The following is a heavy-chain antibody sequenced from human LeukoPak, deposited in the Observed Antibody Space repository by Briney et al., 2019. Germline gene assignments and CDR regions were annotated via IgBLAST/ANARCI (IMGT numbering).Heavy chain of an antibody. CDR2: TYYSGST. J-gene: IGHJ4*02. CDR1: GGSISSSSHY. Sequence: PSETLSLTCTVSGGSISSSSHYWGWIRQPPGKGLEWIGSTYYSGSTYYNPSLKSRVTISVDTSKNQFSLKLSSVTAADTAVYYCASSFGLRFLEWPIDYWGQGTLVTVSS. V-gene: IGHV4-39*01. D-gene: IGHD3-3*01. CDR3: ASSFGLRFLEWPIDY.